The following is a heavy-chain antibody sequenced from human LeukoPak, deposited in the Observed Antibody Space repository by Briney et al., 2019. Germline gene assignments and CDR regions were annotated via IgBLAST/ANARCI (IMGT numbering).Heavy chain of an antibody. CDR1: GYTFTSYD. D-gene: IGHD6-19*01. CDR2: MNPNSGNT. Sequence: ASVKVSCKASGYTFTSYDINWVRQATGQGLEWMGWMNPNSGNTGYAQKFQGRVTMARNTSISTAYMELSSLRSEDTAVYYCARGRRSSGWYLGSRYYYGMDVWGQGTTITVSS. V-gene: IGHV1-8*01. J-gene: IGHJ6*02. CDR3: ARGRRSSGWYLGSRYYYGMDV.